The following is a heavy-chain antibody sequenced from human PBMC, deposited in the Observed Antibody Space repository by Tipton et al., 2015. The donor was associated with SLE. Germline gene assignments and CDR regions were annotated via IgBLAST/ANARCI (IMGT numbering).Heavy chain of an antibody. J-gene: IGHJ4*02. CDR2: ISSSSSYI. CDR1: GFTFSSYS. V-gene: IGHV3-21*01. Sequence: SLRLSCAASGFTFSSYSMNWVRQAPGKGLEWVSSISSSSSYIYYADSVKGRFTISRDNAKNSLYLQMNSLRAEDTAVYYCARHGNEYSSSFDYWGQGTLVTVSS. CDR3: ARHGNEYSSSFDY. D-gene: IGHD6-6*01.